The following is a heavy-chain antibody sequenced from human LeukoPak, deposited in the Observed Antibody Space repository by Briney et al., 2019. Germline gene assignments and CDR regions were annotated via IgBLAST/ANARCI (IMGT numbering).Heavy chain of an antibody. Sequence: GGSLRLSCAASGFTFSSYWMHWVRQAPGKGLVWVSRISSDGSSTSYADSVKGRFTISRDNAKNTLYLQMNSLRAEDAAVYYCARDRGSWYFFDYWGQGTLVTVPS. J-gene: IGHJ4*02. CDR1: GFTFSSYW. CDR3: ARDRGSWYFFDY. CDR2: ISSDGSST. D-gene: IGHD6-13*01. V-gene: IGHV3-74*01.